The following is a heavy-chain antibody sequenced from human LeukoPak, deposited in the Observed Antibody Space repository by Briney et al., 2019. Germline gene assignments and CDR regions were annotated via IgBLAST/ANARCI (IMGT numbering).Heavy chain of an antibody. D-gene: IGHD3-22*01. CDR3: ARLGLGAYYYDSSGYSAFDI. CDR1: GYTFTSYD. J-gene: IGHJ3*02. V-gene: IGHV1-69*06. Sequence: SVKVSCKSSGYTFTSYDINWVRQAPGQGLEWMGGIIPIFGTANYAQKFQGRVTITADKSTSTAYMELSSLRSEDTAVYYCARLGLGAYYYDSSGYSAFDIWGQGTMVTVSS. CDR2: IIPIFGTA.